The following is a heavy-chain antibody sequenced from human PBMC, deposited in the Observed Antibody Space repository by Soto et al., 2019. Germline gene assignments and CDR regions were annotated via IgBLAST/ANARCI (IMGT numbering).Heavy chain of an antibody. Sequence: QVQLVQSGAEVKKPGASVKVSCKASGYTFTSYAMHWVRQAPGQRLEWMGWINAGNGNTKYSQKFQGRVTITRDTSASTAYMELSSLRSEDTAVYYCAREVWASNWKNAWFDPWGQGTLVTVSS. CDR3: AREVWASNWKNAWFDP. J-gene: IGHJ5*02. V-gene: IGHV1-3*01. CDR1: GYTFTSYA. CDR2: INAGNGNT. D-gene: IGHD1-20*01.